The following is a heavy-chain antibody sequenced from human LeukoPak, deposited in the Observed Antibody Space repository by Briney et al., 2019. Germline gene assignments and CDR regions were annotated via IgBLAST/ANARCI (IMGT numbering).Heavy chain of an antibody. CDR3: TTSYAIRETVDY. V-gene: IGHV3-15*01. J-gene: IGHJ4*02. CDR2: IKSKTDGGTT. Sequence: PGGSLRLSCAASGFTFSNAWMNWVRQGPGKGLEWVGRIKSKTDGGTTDYAAPVKGRFTISRDDSKNTLYLQMNSLKTEDTAVYYCTTSYAIRETVDYWGQGTLVTVSS. CDR1: GFTFSNAW. D-gene: IGHD2-2*01.